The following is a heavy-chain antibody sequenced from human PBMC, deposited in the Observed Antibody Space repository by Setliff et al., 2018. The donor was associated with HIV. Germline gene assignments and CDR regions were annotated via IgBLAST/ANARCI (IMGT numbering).Heavy chain of an antibody. Sequence: ASVKVSCKASGYTFTDYYMHWVQQAPGKGLEWMGRVDPEDGETIYAEKFQGRVTITADTSTDTAYMELSSLRSEDTAVYYCARENEGGAFDIWGQGKMVTVSS. CDR1: GYTFTDYY. V-gene: IGHV1-69-2*01. CDR2: VDPEDGET. CDR3: ARENEGGAFDI. J-gene: IGHJ3*02. D-gene: IGHD1-1*01.